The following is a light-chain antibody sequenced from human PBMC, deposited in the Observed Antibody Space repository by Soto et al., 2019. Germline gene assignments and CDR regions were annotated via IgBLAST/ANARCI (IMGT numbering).Light chain of an antibody. CDR3: QQRSNWRIT. J-gene: IGKJ4*01. V-gene: IGKV3-11*01. CDR2: DAS. Sequence: EIVMTQSPASLSVSPGARATLSCRASQSVSSYLVWYQQKPGQAPRLLIYDASNRATGIPARFSGSGSGTDFTLTISSLEPEDFAVYYCQQRSNWRITFGGGTKVDI. CDR1: QSVSSY.